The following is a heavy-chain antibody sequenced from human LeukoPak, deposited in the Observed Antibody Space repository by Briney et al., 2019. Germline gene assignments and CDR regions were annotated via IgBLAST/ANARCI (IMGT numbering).Heavy chain of an antibody. V-gene: IGHV6-1*01. D-gene: IGHD3-16*01. Sequence: SQTLSLTCAISGDSVSSNSVTWIWVRQSPSRGLEWLGRTYYRSAWYTNYAESVKSRISINADTSKNQFSLQLSSVTPEDTTVYYCTRDGGRGTFDYWGQGTLVTVSS. CDR3: TRDGGRGTFDY. CDR2: TYYRSAWYT. CDR1: GDSVSSNSVT. J-gene: IGHJ4*02.